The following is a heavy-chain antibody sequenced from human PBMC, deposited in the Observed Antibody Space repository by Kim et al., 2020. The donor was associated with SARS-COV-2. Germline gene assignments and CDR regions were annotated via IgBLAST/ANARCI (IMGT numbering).Heavy chain of an antibody. Sequence: GGSLRLSCAVSGFTFRSFWMHWVRQAPGKGLVWVSRINSGGTTTTYADSVKGRFTISRDNAKNTLYLQLNSLRAEDTAMYYCARGMDISDPYTLFGWGQGTQVAVSS. CDR3: ARGMDISDPYTLFG. D-gene: IGHD3-16*01. CDR1: GFTFRSFW. J-gene: IGHJ4*02. CDR2: INSGGTTT. V-gene: IGHV3-74*01.